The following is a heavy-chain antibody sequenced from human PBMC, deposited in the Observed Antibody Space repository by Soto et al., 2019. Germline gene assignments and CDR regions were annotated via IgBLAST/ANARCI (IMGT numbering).Heavy chain of an antibody. CDR2: IDPSDSYT. V-gene: IGHV5-10-1*01. J-gene: IGHJ6*02. CDR3: ARYSAAARPYGMDV. D-gene: IGHD1-26*01. Sequence: LKISFKGSGYSFTSYWISWVRQMPGKGLERMGRIDPSDSYTNYSPSFQGHVTISADKSISTAYLQWSSLKASDTAMYYCARYSAAARPYGMDVWGQGTTVTVSS. CDR1: GYSFTSYW.